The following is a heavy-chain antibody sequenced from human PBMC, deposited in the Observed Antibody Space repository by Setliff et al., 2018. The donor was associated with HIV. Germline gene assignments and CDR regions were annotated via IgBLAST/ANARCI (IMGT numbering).Heavy chain of an antibody. D-gene: IGHD5-18*01. Sequence: VGFLRLSCAASGFTFGSYEMNWVRQAPGKGLEWVSYISSSGSTVYYADSAKGRFTISRDNAKNSLYLQMKSLRAEDTAVYYSAILDVDTTMVIYYGMDVWGQGTTVTVSS. CDR3: AILDVDTTMVIYYGMDV. J-gene: IGHJ6*02. V-gene: IGHV3-48*03. CDR2: ISSSGSTV. CDR1: GFTFGSYE.